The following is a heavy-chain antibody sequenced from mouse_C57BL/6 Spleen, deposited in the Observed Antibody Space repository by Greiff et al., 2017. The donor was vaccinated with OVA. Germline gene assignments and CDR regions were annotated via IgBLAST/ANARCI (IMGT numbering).Heavy chain of an antibody. Sequence: VKLVESGPGLVQPSQSLSITCTVSGFSLTSYGVHWVRQPPGKGLEWLGVIWSGGSTDYNAAFISRLSISKDNSKSQVFFKMNSLQADDTAIYYCAKSLYGYFDVWGTGTTVTVSS. CDR3: AKSLYGYFDV. CDR2: IWSGGST. D-gene: IGHD2-3*01. V-gene: IGHV2-4*01. CDR1: GFSLTSYG. J-gene: IGHJ1*03.